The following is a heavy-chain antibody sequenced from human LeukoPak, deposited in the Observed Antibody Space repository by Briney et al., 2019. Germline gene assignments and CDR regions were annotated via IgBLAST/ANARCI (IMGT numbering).Heavy chain of an antibody. V-gene: IGHV4-31*03. D-gene: IGHD2-15*01. CDR1: GGSISSGGYY. CDR3: AGVRCKYCSGFPPQYNWFDP. J-gene: IGHJ5*02. Sequence: SETLSLTCTVSGGSISSGGYYWSWIRQHPGKGLEWIGYIYYSGSTYYNPSLKSRVTISVDTSKNQFSLKLSSVTAADTAVYYCAGVRCKYCSGFPPQYNWFDPWGQGTLVTVSS. CDR2: IYYSGST.